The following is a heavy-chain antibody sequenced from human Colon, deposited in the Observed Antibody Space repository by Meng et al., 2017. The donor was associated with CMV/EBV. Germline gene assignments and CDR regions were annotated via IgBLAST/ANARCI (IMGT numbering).Heavy chain of an antibody. CDR1: GFTFSSYG. CDR3: ARVGDIVVAPAAPFDF. V-gene: IGHV3-30*02. D-gene: IGHD2-2*01. J-gene: IGHJ4*02. CDR2: IRFDGQNK. Sequence: GESLKISCGASGFTFSSYGIHWVRQAPGKGLEWVAFIRFDGQNKDYADSVKGRFTVSRDNSKNTLYLQMNSLRTEDTAVYYCARVGDIVVAPAAPFDFWGQGTLVTVSS.